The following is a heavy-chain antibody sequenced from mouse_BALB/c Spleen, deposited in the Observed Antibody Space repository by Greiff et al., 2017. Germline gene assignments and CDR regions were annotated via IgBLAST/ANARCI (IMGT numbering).Heavy chain of an antibody. Sequence: QVQLQQSGAELAKPGASVKMSCKASGYTFTSYWMHWVKQRPGQGLEWIGYINPSTGYTEYNQKFKDKATLTADKSSSTAYMQLSSLTSEDSAVYYCARMRFSDYWGQGITLTVSS. J-gene: IGHJ2*01. CDR3: ARMRFSDY. CDR2: INPSTGYT. CDR1: GYTFTSYW. V-gene: IGHV1-7*01.